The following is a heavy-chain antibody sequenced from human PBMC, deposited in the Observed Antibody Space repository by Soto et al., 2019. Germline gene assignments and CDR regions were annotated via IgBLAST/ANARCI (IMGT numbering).Heavy chain of an antibody. CDR3: ARGRSYYDSSGYYYYYYGMDV. D-gene: IGHD3-22*01. CDR2: IYHSGST. CDR1: GGSISSSNW. J-gene: IGHJ6*02. V-gene: IGHV4-4*02. Sequence: SETLSLTCAVSGGSISSSNWWSWVRQPPGKGLEWIGEIYHSGSTNYNPSLKSRVTISVDKSKNQFSLKLSSVTAADTAVYYCARGRSYYDSSGYYYYYYGMDVWGQGTTVTVSS.